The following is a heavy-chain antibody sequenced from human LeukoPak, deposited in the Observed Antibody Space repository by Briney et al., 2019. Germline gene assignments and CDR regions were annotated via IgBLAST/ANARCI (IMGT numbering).Heavy chain of an antibody. V-gene: IGHV4-59*01. CDR3: ARAEGYSYGYLAAFDP. J-gene: IGHJ5*02. CDR1: GDSISSYY. D-gene: IGHD5-18*01. CDR2: IYYSGST. Sequence: SETLSLTCTVSGDSISSYYWSWIRQPPGKGLEWIGYIYYSGSTNYNPSLKSRVTISVDTSKNQFSLKLSSVTAADTAVYYCARAEGYSYGYLAAFDPWGQGTLVTVSS.